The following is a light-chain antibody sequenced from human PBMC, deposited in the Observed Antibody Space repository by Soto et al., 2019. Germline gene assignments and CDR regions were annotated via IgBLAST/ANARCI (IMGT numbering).Light chain of an antibody. J-gene: IGKJ5*01. CDR3: QQYDNLPLT. V-gene: IGKV1-33*01. CDR2: DAF. CDR1: QGINTL. Sequence: IQITQSPSAISGSVGGRVTISCRASQGINTLLAWFQQKPGKDPKRLIYDAFNLQTGVPSRFSGSGSGTDFTFTINSLQPEDIGTYYCQQYDNLPLTFGQGTRLEIK.